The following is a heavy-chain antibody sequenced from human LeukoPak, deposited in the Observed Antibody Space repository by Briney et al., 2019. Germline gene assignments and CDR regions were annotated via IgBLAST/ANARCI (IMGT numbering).Heavy chain of an antibody. CDR1: GFTFSSYS. J-gene: IGHJ4*02. D-gene: IGHD5-12*01. CDR3: ARGVATTGLGDY. V-gene: IGHV3-21*01. CDR2: ISSSSSYI. Sequence: GGSLRLSCAASGFTFSSYSMNRVRQAPGKGLEWVSSISSSSSYIYYADSVKGRFTISRDNAKNSLYLQMNSLRAEDTAVYYCARGVATTGLGDYWGQGTLVTVSS.